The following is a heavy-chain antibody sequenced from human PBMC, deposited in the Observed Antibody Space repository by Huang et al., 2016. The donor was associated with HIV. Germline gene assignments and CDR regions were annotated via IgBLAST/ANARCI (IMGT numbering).Heavy chain of an antibody. CDR1: GGTFSNYG. J-gene: IGHJ4*02. D-gene: IGHD3-22*01. CDR3: ARQLYDSTGYLLGARLLD. V-gene: IGHV1-69*12. CDR2: IIPVVGTT. Sequence: QVQLVQSGAEVKKPGSTVKVSCKASGGTFSNYGISWVRQAPGQGLEWMGGIIPVVGTTTDAQKGQGRVTVTADESTSTAYMELNSLRSEDTAVYYCARQLYDSTGYLLGARLLDWGQGTLVTVSS.